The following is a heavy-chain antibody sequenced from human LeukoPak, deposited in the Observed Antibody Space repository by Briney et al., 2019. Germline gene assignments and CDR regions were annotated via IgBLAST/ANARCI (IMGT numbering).Heavy chain of an antibody. CDR2: ISSSGSTI. CDR1: GFTLSDYY. J-gene: IGHJ6*03. CDR3: AREEYSSSYGMDV. Sequence: GGSLRLSCAASGFTLSDYYMSWVRQAPGKGLEWVSYISSSGSTIYYADSVKGRFTISRDNAKNSLYLQMNSLRAEDTAVYYCAREEYSSSYGMDVWGKGTTVTVSS. D-gene: IGHD6-6*01. V-gene: IGHV3-11*04.